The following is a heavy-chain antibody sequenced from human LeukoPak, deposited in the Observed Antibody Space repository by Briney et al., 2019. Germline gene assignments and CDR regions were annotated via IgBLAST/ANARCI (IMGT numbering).Heavy chain of an antibody. Sequence: HTGGSLRLSCGASGFTFNSYAVSWVRQAPGKGLGWASAISGSGGGTYYADSVKGRFTISRDNSKNTVYLQMNSLSTEDTAVYYCAKTTTGYSSGRYPGWPVDCWGQGTLVTVSS. CDR3: AKTTTGYSSGRYPGWPVDC. D-gene: IGHD6-19*01. CDR1: GFTFNSYA. CDR2: ISGSGGGT. J-gene: IGHJ4*02. V-gene: IGHV3-23*01.